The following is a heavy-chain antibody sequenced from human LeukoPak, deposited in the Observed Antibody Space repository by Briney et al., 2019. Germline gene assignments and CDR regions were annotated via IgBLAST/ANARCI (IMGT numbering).Heavy chain of an antibody. D-gene: IGHD3-16*01. CDR1: GFTFSSYA. V-gene: IGHV3-23*01. Sequence: GGSLRLSCAASGFTFSSYAMSWVRQAPGKGPEWVSAIGGRGTSTYYADSLGGRFTISRDNSKDMLYLQMNSLKVEDTATYYCGKEGGAWGQGTKVTVS. CDR3: GKEGGA. CDR2: IGGRGTST. J-gene: IGHJ5*02.